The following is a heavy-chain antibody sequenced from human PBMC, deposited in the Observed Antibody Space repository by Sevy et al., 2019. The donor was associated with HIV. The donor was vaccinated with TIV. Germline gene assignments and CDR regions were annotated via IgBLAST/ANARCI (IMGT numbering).Heavy chain of an antibody. CDR3: ARGGRGVIIYH. CDR2: IKQDGSEK. D-gene: IGHD3-10*01. Sequence: GGSLRLSCAASGFTFSSYWMSWVRQAPGKGLEWVVNIKQDGSEKYYVDSVKGRFTISRDNAKNSLYLQMNSLRAEDTAVYYCARGGRGVIIYHWGQGTLVTVSS. V-gene: IGHV3-7*03. J-gene: IGHJ5*02. CDR1: GFTFSSYW.